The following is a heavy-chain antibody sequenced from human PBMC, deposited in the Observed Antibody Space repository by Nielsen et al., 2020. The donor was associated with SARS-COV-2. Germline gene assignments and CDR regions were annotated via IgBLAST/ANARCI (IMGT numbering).Heavy chain of an antibody. D-gene: IGHD3-22*01. CDR2: INPSGGST. J-gene: IGHJ4*02. Sequence: ASVKVSCKASGYTFTSYYMHWVRQAPGQGLEWMGIINPSGGSTSYAQKFQGRVTMTRDTSTSTVYMELSSLRSEDTAVYYCARDLGGNYYDSSPFDYWGQGTLVTVSS. CDR1: GYTFTSYY. V-gene: IGHV1-46*01. CDR3: ARDLGGNYYDSSPFDY.